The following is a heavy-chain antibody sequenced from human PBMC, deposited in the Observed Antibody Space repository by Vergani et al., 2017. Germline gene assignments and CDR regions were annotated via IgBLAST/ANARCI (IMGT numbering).Heavy chain of an antibody. J-gene: IGHJ6*03. CDR3: ARGGTYYVFWSGLVYYYYMDV. CDR2: SNAGNGNT. CDR1: GYTFTSYA. D-gene: IGHD3-3*01. V-gene: IGHV1-3*02. Sequence: QVQLVQSGAEVKKPGASVKVSCKASGYTFTSYAMHWVRQAPGQRLEWMGWSNAGNGNTKYSQEFQGRVTITRDTSASTAYMELSSLRSEDTAVYYCARGGTYYVFWSGLVYYYYMDVWGKGTTVTVSS.